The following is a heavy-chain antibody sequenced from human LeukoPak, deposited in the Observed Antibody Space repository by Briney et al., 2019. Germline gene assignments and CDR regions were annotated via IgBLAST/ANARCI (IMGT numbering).Heavy chain of an antibody. J-gene: IGHJ4*02. CDR3: ATTRGPKRYADFDY. CDR2: ISWTSGNI. Sequence: SLRLSCTASVFTVDVYAMHCVRQAPGKGREWVSGISWTSGNIGYAAYVEGRLTVYRENDKNYLYLQMNSLRAEDTALYYCATTRGPKRYADFDYWGQGTLVTVSS. D-gene: IGHD3-9*01. V-gene: IGHV3-9*01. CDR1: VFTVDVYA.